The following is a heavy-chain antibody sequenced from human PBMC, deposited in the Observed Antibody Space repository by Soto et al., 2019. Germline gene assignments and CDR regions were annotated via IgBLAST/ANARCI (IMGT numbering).Heavy chain of an antibody. CDR1: GFNLRTSV. D-gene: IGHD6-25*01. V-gene: IGHV3-30*18. Sequence: PGGSLILSCVSSGFNLRTSVMHWVRQAPSKGLEWVAVISHDGSNQFYAESVKGRFTISSDNSKNMLYLQMNSLRADDSAVYFCAKDSSAAFDYWGQGTVVTVSS. CDR2: ISHDGSNQ. CDR3: AKDSSAAFDY. J-gene: IGHJ4*02.